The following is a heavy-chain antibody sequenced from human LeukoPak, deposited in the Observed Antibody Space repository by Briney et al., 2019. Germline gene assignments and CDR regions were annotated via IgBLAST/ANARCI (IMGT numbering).Heavy chain of an antibody. Sequence: GGSLRLSCTASGFTFSSYTMDWVRQAPGKGLEWVSYISSGSSTIYYADSVKGRLTSSRDDAKNSLYLQMNSLRPEDTAVYYCAKDSSKIRTFIVATKGYFDYWGQGILVTVSS. CDR3: AKDSSKIRTFIVATKGYFDY. CDR2: ISSGSSTI. V-gene: IGHV3-48*01. D-gene: IGHD5-12*01. CDR1: GFTFSSYT. J-gene: IGHJ4*02.